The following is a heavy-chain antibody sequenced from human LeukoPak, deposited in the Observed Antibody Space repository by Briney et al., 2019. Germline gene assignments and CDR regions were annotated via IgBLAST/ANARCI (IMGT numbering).Heavy chain of an antibody. J-gene: IGHJ5*02. D-gene: IGHD3-16*02. V-gene: IGHV3-21*01. CDR1: GFTFSSYS. CDR2: ISSSSSYI. Sequence: GGSLRLSCAASGFTFSSYSMNWVRQAPGKGLEWVSSISSSSSYIYYADSVKGRFTISRDNAKNSLYLQMNSLRAEDTAVYYCARALGDYDYVWGSYHAWSQGTLVTVSS. CDR3: ARALGDYDYVWGSYHA.